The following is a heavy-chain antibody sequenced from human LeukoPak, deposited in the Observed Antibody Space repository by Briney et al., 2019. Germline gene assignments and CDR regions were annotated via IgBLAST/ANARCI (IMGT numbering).Heavy chain of an antibody. CDR3: ARDYPITIFGVVIRTRVWFDP. CDR1: GGSFSGYY. J-gene: IGHJ5*02. CDR2: IYTSGST. V-gene: IGHV4-4*07. D-gene: IGHD3-3*01. Sequence: PSETLSLTCAAYGGSFSGYYWSWIRQPAGKGLEWIGRIYTSGSTNYNPSLKSRVTMSVDTSKNQFSLKLSSVTAADTAVYYCARDYPITIFGVVIRTRVWFDPWGQGTLVTVSS.